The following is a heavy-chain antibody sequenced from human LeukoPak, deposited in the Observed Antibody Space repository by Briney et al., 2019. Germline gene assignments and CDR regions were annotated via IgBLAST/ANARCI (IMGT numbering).Heavy chain of an antibody. J-gene: IGHJ6*03. CDR1: GGSISSSSYY. CDR2: IYYNGNA. D-gene: IGHD3-3*01. CDR3: ARTLYYDFWSGYYTYYYYYMDV. Sequence: PSETLSLTCTVSGGSISSSSYYWGWIRQPPGKGLEWIGSIYYNGNAFYNPSLKSRVTISVDTSKNQFSLKLSSMTAADTAVYYCARTLYYDFWSGYYTYYYYYMDVWGKGTTVTVSS. V-gene: IGHV4-39*07.